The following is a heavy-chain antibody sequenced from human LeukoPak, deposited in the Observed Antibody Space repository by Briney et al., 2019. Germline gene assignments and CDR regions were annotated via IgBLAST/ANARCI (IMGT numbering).Heavy chain of an antibody. V-gene: IGHV4-30-4*01. CDR3: ASVKTGTFDY. CDR2: IYYSGST. J-gene: IGHJ4*02. CDR1: GGSISSGDYY. D-gene: IGHD1-1*01. Sequence: PSQTLSLTCTVSGGSISSGDYYWTWIRQPPGKGLEWIGYIYYSGSTSYNPSLKSRLTISVDTSRNHFSLRLTSVTAADTAVYYCASVKTGTFDYWGQGTLVTVSS.